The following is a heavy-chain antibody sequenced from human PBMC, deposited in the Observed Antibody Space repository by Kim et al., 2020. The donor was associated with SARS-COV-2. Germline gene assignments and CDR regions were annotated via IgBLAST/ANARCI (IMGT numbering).Heavy chain of an antibody. CDR2: ISDSGVRT. CDR3: EASDY. J-gene: IGHJ4*02. CDR1: GFTFSRYA. V-gene: IGHV3-23*01. Sequence: GGSLRLSCAASGFTFSRYAMSWARQAPGKGLEWVSTISDSGVRTHYADSVKGRFTISRDNSKSTLFLQMNRLRDEDTAVYYCEASDYWGQGSLVTVSS.